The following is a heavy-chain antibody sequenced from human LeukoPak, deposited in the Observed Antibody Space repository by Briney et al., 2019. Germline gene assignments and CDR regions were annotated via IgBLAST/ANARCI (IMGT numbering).Heavy chain of an antibody. Sequence: PGGSLRLSCAASGFTFSSYSMNGVRQAPGRGLEGVSSISSSSYIYYADSVKGRFTISSDNAKHSLYLQMNSLTAEDTAVYYCARDLTRVNSYDSRDFDYWGQGTLVTVSS. CDR3: ARDLTRVNSYDSRDFDY. V-gene: IGHV3-21*01. J-gene: IGHJ4*02. D-gene: IGHD3-22*01. CDR1: GFTFSSYS. CDR2: ISSSSYI.